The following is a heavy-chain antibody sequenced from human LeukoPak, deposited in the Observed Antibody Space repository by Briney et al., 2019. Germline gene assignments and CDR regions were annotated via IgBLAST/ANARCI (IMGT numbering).Heavy chain of an antibody. CDR2: IYTSGST. CDR3: ARAGGPYSSSSRSYYFDY. J-gene: IGHJ4*02. D-gene: IGHD6-6*01. V-gene: IGHV4-4*09. CDR1: GGSISSYY. Sequence: SETLSLTCTVSGGSISSYYWSWIRQPPGKGLEWIGYIYTSGSTNYNPSLKSRVTISVDTSKNQLSLKLSSVTAADTAVYYCARAGGPYSSSSRSYYFDYWGQGTLVTVSS.